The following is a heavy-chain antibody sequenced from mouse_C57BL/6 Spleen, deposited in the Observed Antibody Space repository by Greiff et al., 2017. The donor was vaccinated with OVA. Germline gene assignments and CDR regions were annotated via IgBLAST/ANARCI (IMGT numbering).Heavy chain of an antibody. D-gene: IGHD1-1*01. CDR1: GFTFSDYG. V-gene: IGHV5-17*01. Sequence: EVHLVESGGGLVKPGGSLKLSCAASGFTFSDYGMHWVRQAPGKGLEWVAYISSGSSTIYYADTVKGRSTISRDNAKNTLYLHMSSLRSEATAKYYGARRRYDGSSPLAYWGQGTLVTVSA. J-gene: IGHJ3*01. CDR2: ISSGSSTI. CDR3: ARRRYDGSSPLAY.